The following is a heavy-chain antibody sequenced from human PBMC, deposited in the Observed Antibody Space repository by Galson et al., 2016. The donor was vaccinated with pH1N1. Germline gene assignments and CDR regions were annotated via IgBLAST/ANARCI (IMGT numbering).Heavy chain of an antibody. CDR3: ARGGDVLLYRGMDV. J-gene: IGHJ6*02. CDR1: GDSVSSNSAA. V-gene: IGHV6-1*01. Sequence: CAISGDSVSSNSAAWNWIRQSPSRGLEWLGRTYYRSKWYNDYAVSVKSRITINPDTSKNQFSLQLNSVTPEDTAFYYCARGGDVLLYRGMDVWGQGTTVTVSS. CDR2: TYYRSKWYN. D-gene: IGHD2-15*01.